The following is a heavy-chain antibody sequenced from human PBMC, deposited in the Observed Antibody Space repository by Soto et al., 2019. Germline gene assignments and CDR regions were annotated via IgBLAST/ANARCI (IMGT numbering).Heavy chain of an antibody. CDR1: GGSISSSSYY. CDR3: ASLWFGEFLG. J-gene: IGHJ4*02. Sequence: PSETLSLTCTVSGGSISSSSYYWGWIRQPPGKGLEWIGSIYYSGSTYYNPSLKSRVTISVDTSKNQFSLKLSSVTAADTAVYYCASLWFGEFLGWGQGTLVPVSS. CDR2: IYYSGST. D-gene: IGHD3-10*01. V-gene: IGHV4-39*01.